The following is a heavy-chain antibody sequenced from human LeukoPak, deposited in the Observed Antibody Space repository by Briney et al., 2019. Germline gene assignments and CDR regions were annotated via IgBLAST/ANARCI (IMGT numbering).Heavy chain of an antibody. D-gene: IGHD6-13*01. V-gene: IGHV2-5*02. CDR2: IYWDDEK. J-gene: IGHJ5*02. CDR1: GFSLSTSGVG. Sequence: SGPTLVNPTQTLTLTGTFSGFSLSTSGVGVGWIRQPPGKALEWLALIYWDDEKRYSPSLKSRLTITKDTAKNQVVLTMTNMDPVDTATYYCAPRLASVSWQQLGGDWFDPWGQGTLVTVSS. CDR3: APRLASVSWQQLGGDWFDP.